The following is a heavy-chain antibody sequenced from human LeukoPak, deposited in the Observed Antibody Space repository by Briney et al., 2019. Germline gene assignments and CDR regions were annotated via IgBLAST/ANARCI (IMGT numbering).Heavy chain of an antibody. CDR1: GGSISSYY. D-gene: IGHD3-16*02. V-gene: IGHV4-4*07. J-gene: IGHJ5*02. CDR2: IYTSGST. CDR3: ARLYDYVWGSYRHNWFDP. Sequence: SETLSLTCTVSGGSISSYYWSWIRQPAGKGREWMGRIYTSGSTNYNPSLPSRVAMSVDTSKNQFSLKLSSVTAADTAVYYCARLYDYVWGSYRHNWFDPWGQGTLVTVSS.